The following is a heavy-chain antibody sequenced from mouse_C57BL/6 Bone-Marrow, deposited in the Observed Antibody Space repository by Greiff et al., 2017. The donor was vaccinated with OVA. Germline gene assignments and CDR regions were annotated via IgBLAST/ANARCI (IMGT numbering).Heavy chain of an antibody. CDR3: AVMDTRAY. CDR1: GYSFTGYY. D-gene: IGHD2-2*01. V-gene: IGHV1-42*01. CDR2: INPSTGGT. Sequence: EVKLQESGPELVKPGASVKISCKASGYSFTGYYMNWVKQSPEKSLEWIGEINPSTGGTTYNQKFKAKATLTVDKSSSTAYMQLKSLTSEDSAVYYCAVMDTRAYWGQGTLVTVSA. J-gene: IGHJ3*01.